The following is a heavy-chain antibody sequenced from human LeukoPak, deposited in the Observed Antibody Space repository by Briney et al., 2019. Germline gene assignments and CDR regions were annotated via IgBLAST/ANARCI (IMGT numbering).Heavy chain of an antibody. CDR2: IFYSGNT. V-gene: IGHV4-59*08. CDR3: ARHTIGSGWTVDS. Sequence: PSETLSLTCTVSGGSMSSYYWSWIRQPLVNGLEWIGYIFYSGNTNYNPSLQSRVTISVDTSKNQFSLKMSSVTAADTAVYYCARHTIGSGWTVDSWGQGTLVTVSS. CDR1: GGSMSSYY. D-gene: IGHD6-19*01. J-gene: IGHJ4*02.